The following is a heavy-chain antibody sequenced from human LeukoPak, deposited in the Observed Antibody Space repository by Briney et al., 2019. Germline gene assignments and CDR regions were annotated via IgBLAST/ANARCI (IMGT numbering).Heavy chain of an antibody. CDR1: GYSISRGYY. CDR3: ARAGWIITSGIDY. CDR2: IYHTGST. J-gene: IGHJ4*02. D-gene: IGHD3-10*01. V-gene: IGHV4-38-2*01. Sequence: SETLSLTCGVSGYSISRGYYWAWIRQPPGKGLEWIGTIYHTGSTYYTPSLGSRVTISVDTSKNEFSLSLNSVTAADTAVYYCARAGWIITSGIDYWGQGALVTVSS.